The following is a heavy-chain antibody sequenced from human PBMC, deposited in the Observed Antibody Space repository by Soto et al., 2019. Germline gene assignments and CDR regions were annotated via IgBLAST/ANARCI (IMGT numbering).Heavy chain of an antibody. CDR2: INAGNGNT. J-gene: IGHJ4*02. D-gene: IGHD3-22*01. CDR3: ARGTTYYYDSSGYYYHY. Sequence: ASVKVSCKASGYTFTSYAMHWVRQAPGQRLEWMGWINAGNGNTKYSQKFQGRVTITRDTSASTAYMELRSLRSDDTAVYYCARGTTYYYDSSGYYYHYWGQGTLVTVSS. V-gene: IGHV1-3*01. CDR1: GYTFTSYA.